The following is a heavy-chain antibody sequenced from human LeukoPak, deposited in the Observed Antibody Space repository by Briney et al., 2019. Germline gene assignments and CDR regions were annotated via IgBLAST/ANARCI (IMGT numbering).Heavy chain of an antibody. CDR3: ARGSGYYYVDY. V-gene: IGHV3-21*01. D-gene: IGHD3-22*01. Sequence: GGSPRLSCAASGFTFSSYNMNWVRQAPGKGPEWVSSISSSSSYIYYADSVKGRFTISRDNAKNSLYLQMNSLRAEDTAVYYCARGSGYYYVDYWGQGTLVTVSS. CDR1: GFTFSSYN. J-gene: IGHJ4*02. CDR2: ISSSSSYI.